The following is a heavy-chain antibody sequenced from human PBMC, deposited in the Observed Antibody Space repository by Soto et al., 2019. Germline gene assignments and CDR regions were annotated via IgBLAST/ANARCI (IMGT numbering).Heavy chain of an antibody. Sequence: GGSLRLSCAASGLTFSSYAMSWVCQAPGKGLEWVSAISGSGGSTYYADSVKGRFTISRDNSKNTLYLQMNSLRAEDTAVYYCAKDLKGASNYLFDYWGQGTLVTVSS. CDR2: ISGSGGST. CDR1: GLTFSSYA. D-gene: IGHD4-4*01. CDR3: AKDLKGASNYLFDY. V-gene: IGHV3-23*01. J-gene: IGHJ4*02.